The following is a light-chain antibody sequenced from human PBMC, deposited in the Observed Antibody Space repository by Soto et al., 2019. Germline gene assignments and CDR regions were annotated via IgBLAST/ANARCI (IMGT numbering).Light chain of an antibody. CDR1: QSVGIK. CDR2: SAS. J-gene: IGKJ1*01. V-gene: IGKV3-15*01. Sequence: EVVMTQSPATLSVSTGERATLSCRASQSVGIKLAWYQQKPGQAPRLLMYSASTRATGIPARVSGSGSGTEFTLTISSLQSEDLVVYYCQQYNNWPRTFGQGTKVDIK. CDR3: QQYNNWPRT.